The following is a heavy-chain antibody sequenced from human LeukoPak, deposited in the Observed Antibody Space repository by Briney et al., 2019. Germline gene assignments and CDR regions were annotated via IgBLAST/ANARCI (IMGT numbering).Heavy chain of an antibody. D-gene: IGHD2-2*01. CDR3: AREVYSYALDALDL. Sequence: GGSLRLSCAASGFTVSSNYMSWVRQAPGKGLEWVSVIYSGGSTYYADSVKGRFTISRHNSKNTLYLQMNSLRSEDTSVYYCAREVYSYALDALDLWGQGTMVTVSS. CDR1: GFTVSSNY. CDR2: IYSGGST. J-gene: IGHJ3*01. V-gene: IGHV3-53*04.